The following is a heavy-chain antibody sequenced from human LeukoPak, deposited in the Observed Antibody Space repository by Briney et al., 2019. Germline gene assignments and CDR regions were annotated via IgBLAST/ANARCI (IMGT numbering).Heavy chain of an antibody. J-gene: IGHJ5*02. CDR1: GYTFTSYD. CDR3: ARSDMVRGVISWFDP. Sequence: ASVKVSCKASGYTFTSYDINWVRQATGQGLEWMGWMNPNSGNTGYAQKFQGRVTMTRNTSISTAYMELSSLRSEDTAVYYCARSDMVRGVISWFDPWGQGTLVTVSS. D-gene: IGHD3-10*01. CDR2: MNPNSGNT. V-gene: IGHV1-8*01.